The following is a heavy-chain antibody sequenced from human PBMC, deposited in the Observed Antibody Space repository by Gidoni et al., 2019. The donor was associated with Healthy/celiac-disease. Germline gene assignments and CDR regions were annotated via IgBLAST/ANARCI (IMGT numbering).Heavy chain of an antibody. V-gene: IGHV3-21*01. D-gene: IGHD1-26*01. Sequence: EVQRVESGGGLVKPGGSLRLSCADSGFTFSSYSMNWVRQAPGKGLEWVSSISSSSSYIYYADSVKGRFTISRDNAKNSLYLQMNSLRAEDTAVYYCARDSGHSGSYYYDYWGQGTLVTVSS. J-gene: IGHJ4*02. CDR2: ISSSSSYI. CDR3: ARDSGHSGSYYYDY. CDR1: GFTFSSYS.